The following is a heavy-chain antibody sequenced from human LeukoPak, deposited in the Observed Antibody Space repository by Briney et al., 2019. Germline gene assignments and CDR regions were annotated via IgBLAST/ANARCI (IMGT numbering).Heavy chain of an antibody. D-gene: IGHD3-10*01. J-gene: IGHJ6*04. CDR1: GYSFTSYW. V-gene: IGHV5-51*01. CDR2: IYPGDSDT. Sequence: GESLKISCKGSGYSFTSYWIGWVRQMPGKGLERMGIIYPGDSDTRYSPSFQGQVTISADKSISTAYLQWSSLKASDTAMYYCASSYYYGSGSYFHYGMDVWGKGTTVTVSS. CDR3: ASSYYYGSGSYFHYGMDV.